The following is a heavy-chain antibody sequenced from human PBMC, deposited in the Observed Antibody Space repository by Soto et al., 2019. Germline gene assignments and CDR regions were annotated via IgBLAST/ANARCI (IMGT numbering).Heavy chain of an antibody. D-gene: IGHD1-26*01. Sequence: GSLRLSCAASGFTFSIYWMHWVRQAPGKGLEWVATIKLDGSEKYNVDSVKGRFTISRDNAKNSLYLQMNSLGVEDTAAYYCARGTLGAFDIWGQGTMVTVSS. CDR1: GFTFSIYW. J-gene: IGHJ3*02. CDR3: ARGTLGAFDI. V-gene: IGHV3-7*01. CDR2: IKLDGSEK.